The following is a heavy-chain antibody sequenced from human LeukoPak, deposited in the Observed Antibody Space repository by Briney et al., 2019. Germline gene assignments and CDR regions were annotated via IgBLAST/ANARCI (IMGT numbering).Heavy chain of an antibody. CDR2: INGNGGST. D-gene: IGHD1-26*01. CDR1: GYTFTSYY. J-gene: IGHJ4*02. Sequence: ASVKVSCKASGYTFTSYYMHWVRQAPGQGLEWMGIINGNGGSTRHAQKFQGRVTMTVDMSTSTVYMELNSLRSVDTAVYYCATDALYSYSPPGDYWGQGTLVTVSS. CDR3: ATDALYSYSPPGDY. V-gene: IGHV1-46*01.